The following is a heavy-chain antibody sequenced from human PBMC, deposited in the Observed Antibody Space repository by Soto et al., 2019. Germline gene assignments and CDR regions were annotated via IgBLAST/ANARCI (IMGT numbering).Heavy chain of an antibody. CDR3: ARWSFYCSGGSCYAGLFYWFDP. Sequence: GASVKFSCKASGYTFTSYGISWVRQAPGQGLEWMGWISAYNGNTNYAQKLQGRVTMTTDTSTSTAYMELRSLRSDDTAVYYCARWSFYCSGGSCYAGLFYWFDPWGQGTLVTVSS. J-gene: IGHJ5*02. D-gene: IGHD2-15*01. CDR2: ISAYNGNT. V-gene: IGHV1-18*01. CDR1: GYTFTSYG.